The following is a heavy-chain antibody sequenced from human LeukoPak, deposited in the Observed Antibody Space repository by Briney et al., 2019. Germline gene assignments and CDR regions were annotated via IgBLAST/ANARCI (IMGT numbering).Heavy chain of an antibody. CDR1: GFTFSTSW. D-gene: IGHD2-2*01. Sequence: GGSLRLSCAASGFTFSTSWMGWVRQVPGKGLEWVANTKQDGTESQYVDTVKGRFTISRDNSKNTLYLQMNSLRAEDTAVYYCARDHMGYCSSTSCYGYGGYYYYGMDVWGQGTTVTVSS. J-gene: IGHJ6*02. V-gene: IGHV3-7*05. CDR2: TKQDGTES. CDR3: ARDHMGYCSSTSCYGYGGYYYYGMDV.